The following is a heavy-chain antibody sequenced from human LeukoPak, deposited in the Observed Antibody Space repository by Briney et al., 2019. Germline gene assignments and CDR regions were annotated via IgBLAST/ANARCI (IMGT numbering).Heavy chain of an antibody. CDR1: GYTFTSYY. J-gene: IGHJ5*02. Sequence: AASVKVSCKASGYTFTSYYMHWVRQAPGQGLEWMGIINPSGGSTSYAQKFQGRVTMTRDTSTSTVYMELSSLRSEDTAVYYCAREYCSGGSCYRFDPWGQGTLVTVSS. D-gene: IGHD2-15*01. CDR2: INPSGGST. V-gene: IGHV1-46*01. CDR3: AREYCSGGSCYRFDP.